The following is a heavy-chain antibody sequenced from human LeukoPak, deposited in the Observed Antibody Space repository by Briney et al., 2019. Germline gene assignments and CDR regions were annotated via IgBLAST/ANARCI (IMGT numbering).Heavy chain of an antibody. V-gene: IGHV3-30-3*02. CDR1: GFTFSSYT. J-gene: IGHJ6*03. Sequence: GGSLRLSCAASGFTFSSYTMHWVRQAPGKGLGWVAVISYDGSNKYYADSVKGRFTISRDNSKNTLYLQMNSLRAEDTAVYYCAKSIAAGQVYYYYYMDVWGKGTTVTVSS. CDR2: ISYDGSNK. D-gene: IGHD6-25*01. CDR3: AKSIAAGQVYYYYYMDV.